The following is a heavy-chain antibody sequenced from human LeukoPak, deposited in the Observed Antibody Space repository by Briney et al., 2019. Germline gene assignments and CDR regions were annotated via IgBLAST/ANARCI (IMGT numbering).Heavy chain of an antibody. V-gene: IGHV4-59*01. J-gene: IGHJ3*02. Sequence: SETPSLTCTVSGGSISSSYWNWIRQPPGKGLEWIGYIYYSGTTNYNPSLKSRVTISVDTSKNQFSLNLSSVTAADTAVYYCARTGRYCSGGNCHNVFDTWGQGTMITVSS. CDR2: IYYSGTT. D-gene: IGHD2-15*01. CDR1: GGSISSSY. CDR3: ARTGRYCSGGNCHNVFDT.